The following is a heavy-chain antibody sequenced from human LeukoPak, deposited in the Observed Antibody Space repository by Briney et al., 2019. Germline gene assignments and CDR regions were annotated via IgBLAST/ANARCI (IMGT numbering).Heavy chain of an antibody. V-gene: IGHV4-59*01. D-gene: IGHD6-25*01. CDR1: GGSISSYF. CDR3: ASARLGSGLEGAFDI. Sequence: SETLSLTCTVSGGSISSYFWSWIRQPPGKGLEWIGYIYYSGSTNYNPSLRSRVTISVDTSKNQFSLKLSSVTAADTAVYYCASARLGSGLEGAFDIWGQGTMVTVSS. J-gene: IGHJ3*02. CDR2: IYYSGST.